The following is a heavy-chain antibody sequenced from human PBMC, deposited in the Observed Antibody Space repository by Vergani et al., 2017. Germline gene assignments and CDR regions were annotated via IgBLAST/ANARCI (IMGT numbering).Heavy chain of an antibody. CDR2: ISGSGGST. CDR3: RNSGYDYVYTYHAMDV. J-gene: IGHJ6*02. Sequence: EVQLLESGGDLVQPGGSLRLSCAASGFTFNHYAMNWVRQAPGKGLELVSGISGSGGSTYYAGSVKGRFTISRDSSKKTLYLQMKSLSAGDMAVSNPRNSGYDYVYTYHAMDVWGQGTRVTVSS. V-gene: IGHV3-23*01. D-gene: IGHD5-12*01. CDR1: GFTFNHYA.